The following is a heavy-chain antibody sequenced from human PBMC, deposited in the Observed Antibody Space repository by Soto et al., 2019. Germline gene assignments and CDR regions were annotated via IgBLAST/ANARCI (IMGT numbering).Heavy chain of an antibody. D-gene: IGHD1-26*01. V-gene: IGHV1-2*02. CDR1: GDTFTANY. J-gene: IGHJ4*02. Sequence: SVKVSCKAPGDTFTANYIHWVRQAPGQGLYWMGWINPQIGGTNYPQKFQGTVTMTRDTSLSTVYMTLIRLTSDDTAEYSCARDLGKRRGRAGFDYWAQPTLETVCS. CDR2: INPQIGGT. CDR3: ARDLGKRRGRAGFDY.